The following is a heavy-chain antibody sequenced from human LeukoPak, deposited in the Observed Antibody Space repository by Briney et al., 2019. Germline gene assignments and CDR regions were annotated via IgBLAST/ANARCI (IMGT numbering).Heavy chain of an antibody. V-gene: IGHV3-23*01. CDR2: IRGSGGST. Sequence: EGSLRLSRAASGFAFSNYAMSWVRQAPGKGLEWVSAIRGSGGSTYYADSVKGRFTISRDNSKNTLYLQMNSLRAEDTAVYYCAKAEDSSSCYGGYFDYWGQGTLVTVSS. CDR3: AKAEDSSSCYGGYFDY. J-gene: IGHJ4*02. CDR1: GFAFSNYA. D-gene: IGHD6-13*01.